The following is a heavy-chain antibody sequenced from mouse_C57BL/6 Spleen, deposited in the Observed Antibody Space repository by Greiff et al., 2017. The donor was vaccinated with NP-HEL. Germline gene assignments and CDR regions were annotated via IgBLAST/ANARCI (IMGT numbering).Heavy chain of an antibody. J-gene: IGHJ2*01. D-gene: IGHD1-3*01. V-gene: IGHV1-69*01. CDR1: GYTFTSYW. Sequence: VQLQQPGAELVMPGASVKLSCKASGYTFTSYWMHWVKQRPGQGLEWIGEIDPSDSYTNYNQKFKGKSTLTVDKSSSTAYMQLSSLTSEDSAVYYCARKSGSSEGVDYWGQGTTLTVSS. CDR3: ARKSGSSEGVDY. CDR2: IDPSDSYT.